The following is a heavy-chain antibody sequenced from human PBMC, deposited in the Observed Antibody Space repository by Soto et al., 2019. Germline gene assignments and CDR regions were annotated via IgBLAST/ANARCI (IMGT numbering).Heavy chain of an antibody. CDR3: ARDHGYCSGGSCYGYFQH. V-gene: IGHV1-2*04. CDR1: GYRFTGYY. J-gene: IGHJ1*01. D-gene: IGHD2-15*01. CDR2: INPNSGGT. Sequence: SVKVSCKASGYRFTGYYMHWLRQAPGQGLEWMGWINPNSGGTNYAQKFQGWVTMTRDTSISTAYMELSRLRSDDTAVYYCARDHGYCSGGSCYGYFQHWGQGTLVTVSS.